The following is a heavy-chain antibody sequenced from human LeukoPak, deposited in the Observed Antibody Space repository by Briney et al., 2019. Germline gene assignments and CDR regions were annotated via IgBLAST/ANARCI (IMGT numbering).Heavy chain of an antibody. CDR3: ARDWGFGSGSYNAFDI. CDR1: GGTFSSYT. V-gene: IGHV1-69*04. D-gene: IGHD1-26*01. Sequence: SVKVSCKASGGTFSSYTISWVRQAPGQGLEWMGRIIPILGIANYAQKFQGRVTITADKSTSTAYMELSSLRSEDTAMYYCARDWGFGSGSYNAFDIWGQGTMVTVSS. CDR2: IIPILGIA. J-gene: IGHJ3*02.